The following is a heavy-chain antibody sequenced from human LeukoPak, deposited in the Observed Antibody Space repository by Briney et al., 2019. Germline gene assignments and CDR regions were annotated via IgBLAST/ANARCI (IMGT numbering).Heavy chain of an antibody. Sequence: GGSLRLSCAASGFTFSDQWMHWVRQGPEKGLVWVSRKNGDGSSTAYADFVKGRFTISRDNARNTLSLQMNSLRIEDTAIYYCVKGAPFDYWGQGTLVAASS. V-gene: IGHV3-74*03. CDR1: GFTFSDQW. J-gene: IGHJ4*02. CDR3: VKGAPFDY. D-gene: IGHD4/OR15-4a*01. CDR2: KNGDGSST.